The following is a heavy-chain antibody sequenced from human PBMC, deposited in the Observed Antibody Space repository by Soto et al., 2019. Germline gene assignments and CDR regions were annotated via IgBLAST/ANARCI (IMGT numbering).Heavy chain of an antibody. J-gene: IGHJ4*02. D-gene: IGHD6-19*01. V-gene: IGHV3-74*01. CDR3: ARDQTMAGLTTLDY. CDR1: GFTFSTYW. CDR2: IDAAGSLT. Sequence: EVQLVESGGGLVQPGGSLRLSCAASGFTFSTYWMHWVRQTPGKGLVWVSRIDAAGSLTTYADSVKGRFTISRDNAKNRLYLQMNSVRAEDTAGYYCARDQTMAGLTTLDYCGQGIRVNGSS.